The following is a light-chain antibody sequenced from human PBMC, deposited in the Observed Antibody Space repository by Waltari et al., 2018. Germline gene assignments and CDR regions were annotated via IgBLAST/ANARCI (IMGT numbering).Light chain of an antibody. CDR2: EVS. CDR1: QSLLPKDGKTY. CDR3: MQSIQPPYT. J-gene: IGKJ2*01. V-gene: IGKV2D-29*01. Sequence: DILMTQSPLSLSVTPGHPASISCKSTQSLLPKDGKTYFYWYLQTPGQPPRLLIYEVSKRFSGVPDRFSGSGSGTDYTLEIKRVEAEDVGVYYCMQSIQPPYTFGQGTKLEI.